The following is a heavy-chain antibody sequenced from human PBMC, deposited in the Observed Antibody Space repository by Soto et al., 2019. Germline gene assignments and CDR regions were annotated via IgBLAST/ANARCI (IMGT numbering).Heavy chain of an antibody. D-gene: IGHD2-8*01. J-gene: IGHJ6*02. CDR2: MNPNSGNT. CDR1: GYTFTSYD. V-gene: IGHV1-8*01. CDR3: ALGVLTVYATPDYYYGMDV. Sequence: ASVKVSCRASGYTFTSYDINWVRQATGQGLEWMGWMNPNSGNTGYAQKFQGRVTMTRNTSISTAYMELSSLRSEDTAVYYCALGVLTVYATPDYYYGMDVWGQGTTVTVSS.